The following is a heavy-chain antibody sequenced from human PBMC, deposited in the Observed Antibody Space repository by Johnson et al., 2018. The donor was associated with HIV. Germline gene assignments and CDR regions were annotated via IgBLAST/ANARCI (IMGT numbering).Heavy chain of an antibody. V-gene: IGHV3-30*04. CDR2: ISYDGSNK. J-gene: IGHJ3*02. D-gene: IGHD5-12*01. CDR3: AKGGYSGYVSFSAVDI. CDR1: GFTFSSYA. Sequence: QVQLVESGGGVVQPGRSLRLSCAASGFTFSSYAMHWVRQAPGKGLEWVAVISYDGSNKYYADSVKGRFTISRDNAKNSLYLQMNSLRAEDTALYYCAKGGYSGYVSFSAVDIWGQGTMVTVSS.